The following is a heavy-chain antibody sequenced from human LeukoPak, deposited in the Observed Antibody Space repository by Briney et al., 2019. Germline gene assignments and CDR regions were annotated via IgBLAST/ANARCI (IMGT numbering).Heavy chain of an antibody. CDR3: ARSSVGSGWYKD. J-gene: IGHJ4*02. CDR1: GYTFTSYG. Sequence: ASVNVSCKASGYTFTSYGFSWVRQAPGQGLEWMGWISAYNGNTNYAQKLQGRVTMTTDTSTSTAYMELRSLRSDDTAVYYCARSSVGSGWYKDWGQGTLVTVSS. CDR2: ISAYNGNT. V-gene: IGHV1-18*01. D-gene: IGHD6-19*01.